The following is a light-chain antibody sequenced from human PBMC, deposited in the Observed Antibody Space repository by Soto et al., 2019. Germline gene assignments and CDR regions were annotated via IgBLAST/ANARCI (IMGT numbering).Light chain of an antibody. CDR3: QQYGSSPLFT. CDR2: GAS. V-gene: IGKV3-20*01. Sequence: EIVLKQSPGTLMFPPGERATLSCRASQSVSSSYLAWYQQKPGQAPRLLIYGASSRATGIPDRFSGSGSGTDFALTISRLEPEDFAVHYCQQYGSSPLFTFGPGTKVDIK. CDR1: QSVSSSY. J-gene: IGKJ3*01.